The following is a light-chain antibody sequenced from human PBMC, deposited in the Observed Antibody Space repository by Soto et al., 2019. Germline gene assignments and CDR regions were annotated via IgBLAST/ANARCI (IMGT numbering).Light chain of an antibody. V-gene: IGKV3-15*01. CDR3: QQYNNWPPWR. J-gene: IGKJ1*01. CDR2: GAS. CDR1: QSVSSN. Sequence: EIVMTQSPATLSVSPGDRATLSCRASQSVSSNLAWYQQKPGQAPRLLIYGASTRATGIPARFSGSGSGTEFTLTISSLQSEDFAVYYCQQYNNWPPWRFGQGTKVEIK.